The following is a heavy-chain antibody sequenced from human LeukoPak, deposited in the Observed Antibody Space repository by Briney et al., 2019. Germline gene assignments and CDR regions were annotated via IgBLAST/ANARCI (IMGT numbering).Heavy chain of an antibody. J-gene: IGHJ4*02. CDR3: ARVSYYGTSGYYMGFDY. D-gene: IGHD3-22*01. V-gene: IGHV4-39*07. CDR2: IYYSGSS. CDR1: GGSISSSSYY. Sequence: SETLSLTCTVSGGSISSSSYYWGWIRQPPGKGLEWIGSIYYSGSSYYNPSLKSRVTISLDTSKNQFSLKLTSVTAADTAVYFCARVSYYGTSGYYMGFDYWGQGTLVTVSS.